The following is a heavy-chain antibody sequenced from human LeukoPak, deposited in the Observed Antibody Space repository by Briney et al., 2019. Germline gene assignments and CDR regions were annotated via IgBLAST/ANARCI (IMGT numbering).Heavy chain of an antibody. Sequence: GASVKVSCKASGYTFTGYYMHWVRQAPGQGLEWMGWINPNSGGTNYAQKFQGRVTMTRDTSISTAYMELSRLRSDDTAVYYCASGEELRYFDWLSSSCWGQGTLVTVSS. CDR3: ASGEELRYFDWLSSSC. D-gene: IGHD3-9*01. V-gene: IGHV1-2*02. CDR1: GYTFTGYY. CDR2: INPNSGGT. J-gene: IGHJ4*02.